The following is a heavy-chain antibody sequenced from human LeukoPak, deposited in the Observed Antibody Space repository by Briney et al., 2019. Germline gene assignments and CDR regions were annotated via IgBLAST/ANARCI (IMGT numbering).Heavy chain of an antibody. CDR1: GFTFSSYS. Sequence: PGGSLRLSCAASGFTFSSYSMNWVRQAPGKGLEWVSSISSGSSYIYYADSVKGRFTISRDNAKNSLYLQMNSLRAEDTAVYYCARDRGGGAILYYFDYWGQGTLVTVSS. CDR3: ARDRGGGAILYYFDY. J-gene: IGHJ4*02. V-gene: IGHV3-21*01. CDR2: ISSGSSYI. D-gene: IGHD3-10*01.